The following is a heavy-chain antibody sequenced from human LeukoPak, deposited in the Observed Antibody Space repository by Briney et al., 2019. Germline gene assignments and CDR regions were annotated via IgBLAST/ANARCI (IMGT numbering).Heavy chain of an antibody. D-gene: IGHD1-26*01. Sequence: ASVKVSCKSSGYTFTGYYMHWVRHAPGQGLEWMGIINPSGGSTSYAQKFQGRVTMTRDTSTSTVYMELSSLRSEDTAVYYCARDVREWELPYYYYYGMDVWGQGTTVTVSS. CDR1: GYTFTGYY. J-gene: IGHJ6*02. CDR2: INPSGGST. CDR3: ARDVREWELPYYYYYGMDV. V-gene: IGHV1-46*01.